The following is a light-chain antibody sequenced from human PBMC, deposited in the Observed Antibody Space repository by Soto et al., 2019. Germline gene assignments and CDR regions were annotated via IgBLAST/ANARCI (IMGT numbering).Light chain of an antibody. J-gene: IGKJ1*01. CDR1: QTISNY. Sequence: DIQMTQSPSTLSASVGDRVTITCRASQTISNYLTWSQQIPGKAPKLLIYRSSILQNGVPSRFSGSGSGTEFTLTISRLQPDDFATYYGQQYYIYATFGQGTRVEI. CDR2: RSS. CDR3: QQYYIYAT. V-gene: IGKV1-5*03.